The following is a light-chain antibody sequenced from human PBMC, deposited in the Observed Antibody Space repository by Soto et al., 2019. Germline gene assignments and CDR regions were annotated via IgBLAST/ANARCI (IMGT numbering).Light chain of an antibody. CDR1: QSISVY. CDR2: AAS. V-gene: IGKV1-39*01. Sequence: DIQMTQSPSSLSASVGDRVTVTCRASQSISVYLNWYQQKSGRAPKLLIYAASTLQSGVPSRFSGSGSGTDFTLSISDLQPEDFATYYCQQSSSVRLTFGGGTKVDIK. CDR3: QQSSSVRLT. J-gene: IGKJ4*01.